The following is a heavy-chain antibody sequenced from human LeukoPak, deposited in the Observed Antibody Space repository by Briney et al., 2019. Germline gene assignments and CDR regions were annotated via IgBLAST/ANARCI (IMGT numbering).Heavy chain of an antibody. V-gene: IGHV3-21*01. Sequence: GGSLRLSCAASGFTFSRYWMSWVRQAPGKGLEWVSSISSSSSYIYYADSVKGRFTISRDNAKNSLYLQMNSLRAEDTAVYYCARAGYYDIHLDYWGQGTLVTVSS. CDR3: ARAGYYDIHLDY. J-gene: IGHJ4*02. D-gene: IGHD3-9*01. CDR1: GFTFSRYW. CDR2: ISSSSSYI.